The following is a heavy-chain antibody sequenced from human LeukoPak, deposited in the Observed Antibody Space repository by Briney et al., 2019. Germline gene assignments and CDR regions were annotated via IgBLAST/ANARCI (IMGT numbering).Heavy chain of an antibody. CDR2: ISGSGGST. CDR1: GFTFSSYG. Sequence: GGSLRLSCAASGFTFSSYGMSWVRQAPGKGLEWVSAISGSGGSTYYADSVKGRFTISRDNSKNTLYLQMNSLRAEDTAVYYCAKLSSGYSSSWYYFDYWGQGTLVTVSS. D-gene: IGHD6-13*01. CDR3: AKLSSGYSSSWYYFDY. J-gene: IGHJ4*02. V-gene: IGHV3-23*01.